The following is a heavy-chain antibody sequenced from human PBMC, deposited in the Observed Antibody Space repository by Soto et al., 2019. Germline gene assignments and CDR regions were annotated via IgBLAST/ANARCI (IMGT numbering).Heavy chain of an antibody. V-gene: IGHV5-51*01. CDR3: ASRKKTSDAFDF. CDR1: GDIFINYW. CDR2: VYAENSDI. D-gene: IGHD1-1*01. Sequence: PGESLKISCEAFGDIFINYWIGWVRQTSGKGLEWMGFVYAENSDIRYNPAFQGQVTISVDKSINAAYLQWSNLKASDTAIYYCASRKKTSDAFDFWGQGTRVTVSS. J-gene: IGHJ3*01.